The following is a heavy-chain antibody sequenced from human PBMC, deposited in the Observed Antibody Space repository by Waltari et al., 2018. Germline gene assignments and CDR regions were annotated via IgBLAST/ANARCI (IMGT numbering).Heavy chain of an antibody. CDR3: VRDVNDDPRGDY. Sequence: QVQLVQSGTEVTKPGASVEVSCQAFGYTFTAYFLHWVRQAPGQGLEWMGWLDPKTGDRNSAPRFQGRVTMTRDTSIYTAYLKVTSLKSDDTAVYYCVRDVNDDPRGDYWGQGTLVTVSS. D-gene: IGHD1-1*01. CDR2: LDPKTGDR. J-gene: IGHJ4*02. CDR1: GYTFTAYF. V-gene: IGHV1-2*02.